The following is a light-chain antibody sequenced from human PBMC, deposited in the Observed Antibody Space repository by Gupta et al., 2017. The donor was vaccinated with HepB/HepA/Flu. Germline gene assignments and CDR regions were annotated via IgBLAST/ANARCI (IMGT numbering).Light chain of an antibody. V-gene: IGKV3-11*01. J-gene: IGKJ4*01. CDR1: QRIINY. CDR2: DAS. CDR3: QQRSNWPLT. Sequence: EIVLTQSPATLSLSPGERATLSCRASQRIINYLAWYQQKPGRAPRLLIYDASNRATGIPARFSGSRSGTDFTLTISRLEPEDSAVYYCQQRSNWPLTFGGGTKVEIK.